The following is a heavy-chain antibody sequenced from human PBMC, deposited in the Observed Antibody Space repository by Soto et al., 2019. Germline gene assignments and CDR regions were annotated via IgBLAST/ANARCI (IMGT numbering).Heavy chain of an antibody. J-gene: IGHJ4*02. CDR2: ISWNSGSI. D-gene: IGHD1-26*01. V-gene: IGHV3-9*01. CDR1: GFTFDDYA. Sequence: DVQLVESGGGLVQPGRSLRLSCAASGFTFDDYAMHWVRQAPGKGLEWVSGISWNSGSIGYADSVKGRFTISRDNAKNSLYLQMNSLRAEDTALYYCAKVKGAGGSYPFDYWGQGTLVTVSS. CDR3: AKVKGAGGSYPFDY.